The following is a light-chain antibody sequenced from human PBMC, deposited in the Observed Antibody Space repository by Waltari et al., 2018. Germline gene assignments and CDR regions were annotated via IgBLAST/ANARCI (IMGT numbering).Light chain of an antibody. Sequence: EIVLTQSPDTLSLSLGERAPLSCRASQSVSSDSLAWYQQKHGQAPRLLIYGASSRATGIPDRFSGSGSGTDFTLTVSRLEPEDFAVYYCQQYGSSPYTFGQGTKVDIK. J-gene: IGKJ2*01. CDR2: GAS. CDR3: QQYGSSPYT. CDR1: QSVSSDS. V-gene: IGKV3-20*01.